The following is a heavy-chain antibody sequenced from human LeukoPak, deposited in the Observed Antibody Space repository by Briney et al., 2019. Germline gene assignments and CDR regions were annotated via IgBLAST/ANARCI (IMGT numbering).Heavy chain of an antibody. D-gene: IGHD3-10*01. CDR2: INHSGST. Sequence: SGTLSLTCSVSGGSISSSNWWSWVRQPPGKGLEWIGEINHSGSTNYNPSLKSRVTISVDTSKNQFSLKLSSVTAADTAVYYCARTTYYYGSGSYSYYFDYWGQGTLVTVSS. CDR3: ARTTYYYGSGSYSYYFDY. J-gene: IGHJ4*02. CDR1: GGSISSSNW. V-gene: IGHV4-4*02.